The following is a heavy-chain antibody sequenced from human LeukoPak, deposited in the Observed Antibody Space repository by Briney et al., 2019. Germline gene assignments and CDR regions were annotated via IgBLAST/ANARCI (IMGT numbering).Heavy chain of an antibody. Sequence: SETLSLTCTVSGGSISSSNYYWGWIRQPPGKWLEWIASIYYSGSTYYSPSLKSRVTISVDTSKNQFSLKLTSVTAADTAVYYCARQLYDYVWGSYRFDYWGQGTLVTVSS. CDR3: ARQLYDYVWGSYRFDY. CDR1: GGSISSSNYY. CDR2: IYYSGST. V-gene: IGHV4-39*01. J-gene: IGHJ4*02. D-gene: IGHD3-16*02.